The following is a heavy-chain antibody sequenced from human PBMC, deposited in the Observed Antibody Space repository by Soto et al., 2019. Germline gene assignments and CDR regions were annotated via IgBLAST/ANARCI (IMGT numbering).Heavy chain of an antibody. J-gene: IGHJ4*02. D-gene: IGHD5-12*01. CDR3: ARALSGHDHFFDS. Sequence: GSLRLSCAASGFTFSDYYMSWIRQAPWKGLEWVSYISSSSSYTNYADSVKGRFTISRDNAKNSLYLQMNSLRAGDTAVYFCARALSGHDHFFDSWGQGTLVTVSS. V-gene: IGHV3-11*05. CDR2: ISSSSSYT. CDR1: GFTFSDYY.